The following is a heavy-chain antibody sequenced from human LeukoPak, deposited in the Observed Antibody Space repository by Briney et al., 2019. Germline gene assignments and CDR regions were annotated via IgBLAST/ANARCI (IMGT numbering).Heavy chain of an antibody. J-gene: IGHJ6*04. CDR2: ISAYNGNT. CDR3: ASSIAAAADYYYYGMDV. Sequence: ASVKVSCKASGGTFSSYAISWVRQAPGQGLEWMGWISAYNGNTNYAQKLQGRVTMTTDTSTSTAYMELRSLRSDDTAVYYCASSIAAAADYYYYGMDVWGKGTTVTVSS. D-gene: IGHD6-13*01. CDR1: GGTFSSYA. V-gene: IGHV1-18*01.